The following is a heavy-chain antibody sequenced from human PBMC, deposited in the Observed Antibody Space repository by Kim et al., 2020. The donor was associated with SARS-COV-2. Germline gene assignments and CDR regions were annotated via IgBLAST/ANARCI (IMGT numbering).Heavy chain of an antibody. CDR1: GGSFSGYY. V-gene: IGHV4-34*01. Sequence: PSETLSLTCAVYGGSFSGYYWSWIRQPPGKGLEWIGEINHSGSTNYNPSLKSRVTISVDTSKNQFSLKLSSVTAADTAVYYCARVRSSRFIIFYYYGMDVWGQGTTVTVSS. J-gene: IGHJ6*02. CDR3: ARVRSSRFIIFYYYGMDV. CDR2: INHSGST. D-gene: IGHD6-13*01.